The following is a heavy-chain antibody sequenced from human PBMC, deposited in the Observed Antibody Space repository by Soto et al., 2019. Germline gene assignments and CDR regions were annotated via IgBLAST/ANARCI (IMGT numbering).Heavy chain of an antibody. CDR2: LSGSGENT. CDR1: GFTFSSYA. Sequence: GGSLRLSCAASGFTFSSYAMRWVRQVPGKGLEWVSSLSGSGENTHYAETLRGRFTISRDNSKNTLYLQMNSLGIEDTAVYYCAKDVVGGWFGELLSFDCWGQGTLVTASS. D-gene: IGHD3-10*01. V-gene: IGHV3-23*01. CDR3: AKDVVGGWFGELLSFDC. J-gene: IGHJ4*02.